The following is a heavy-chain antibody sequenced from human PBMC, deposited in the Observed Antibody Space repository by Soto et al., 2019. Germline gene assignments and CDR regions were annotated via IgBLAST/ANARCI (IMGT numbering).Heavy chain of an antibody. Sequence: GGSLRLSCAASGFTFSSYSMNWVRQAPGKGLEWVSYISSSSSTIYYADSVKGRFTISRDNAKNSLYLQMNSLRDEDTAVYYCARAGEEDTAMVTGFDYWGQGTLVTVSS. V-gene: IGHV3-48*02. D-gene: IGHD5-18*01. CDR2: ISSSSSTI. CDR3: ARAGEEDTAMVTGFDY. CDR1: GFTFSSYS. J-gene: IGHJ4*02.